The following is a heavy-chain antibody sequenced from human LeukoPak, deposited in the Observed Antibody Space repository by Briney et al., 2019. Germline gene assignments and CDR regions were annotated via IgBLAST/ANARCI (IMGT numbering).Heavy chain of an antibody. D-gene: IGHD2-2*01. CDR3: AREREGYCSSTSCYAGGWVDY. J-gene: IGHJ4*02. CDR1: GGSISSGSYY. Sequence: SQTVSLTCTVSGGSISSGSYYWSWIRQPAGKGLEWIGRIYTSGSTNYNPSLKSRVTISVDTSKNQFSLKLSSVTAADTAVYYCAREREGYCSSTSCYAGGWVDYWGQGTLVTVSS. CDR2: IYTSGST. V-gene: IGHV4-61*02.